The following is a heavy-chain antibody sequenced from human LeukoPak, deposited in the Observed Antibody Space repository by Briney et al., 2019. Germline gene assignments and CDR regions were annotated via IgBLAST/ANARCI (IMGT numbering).Heavy chain of an antibody. D-gene: IGHD2-15*01. V-gene: IGHV3-11*06. Sequence: KPGGSLRLSCAASGFTFSDFYMSWIRQAPGKGLGWVSFIGLSNTSTNSADSVKGRFTISRDNAKNSLYLQMSSLRAEDTAVYYCARFVRDCTGGRCLNWFDPWGQGTLVTVSS. CDR1: GFTFSDFY. CDR3: ARFVRDCTGGRCLNWFDP. J-gene: IGHJ5*02. CDR2: IGLSNTST.